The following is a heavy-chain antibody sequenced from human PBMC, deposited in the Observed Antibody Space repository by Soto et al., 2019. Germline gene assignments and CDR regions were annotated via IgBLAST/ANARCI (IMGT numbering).Heavy chain of an antibody. CDR3: ARRPSYCSGGSCYWGSVKYYHFDY. Sequence: QLQLQESGPGLVKPSETLSLTCTVSGGSISSSSYYWGWIRQPPGKGLEWIGSIYYSGSTYYNPSLKSRVTISVDTSKNQFSLKLSSVTAADTAVYYCARRPSYCSGGSCYWGSVKYYHFDYWGQGTLVTVSS. D-gene: IGHD2-15*01. J-gene: IGHJ4*02. CDR2: IYYSGST. CDR1: GGSISSSSYY. V-gene: IGHV4-39*01.